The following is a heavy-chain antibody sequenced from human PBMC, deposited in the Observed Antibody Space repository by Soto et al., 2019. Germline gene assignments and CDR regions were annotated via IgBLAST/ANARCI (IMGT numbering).Heavy chain of an antibody. D-gene: IGHD4-17*01. CDR2: ISYDGSNK. CDR3: ARDQVKGTMTIL. Sequence: PGGPLRLSCAASGFTFINYAMHWVRQAPGKGLEWVAVISYDGSNKYYADSVKGRFTISRDNSKNTMYLQMNSLSAEDTAVYHCARDQVKGTMTILWGQGTLVTVSS. J-gene: IGHJ4*02. CDR1: GFTFINYA. V-gene: IGHV3-30-3*01.